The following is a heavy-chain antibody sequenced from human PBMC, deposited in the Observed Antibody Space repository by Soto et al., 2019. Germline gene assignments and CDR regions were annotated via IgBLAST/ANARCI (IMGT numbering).Heavy chain of an antibody. Sequence: PGGSLRLSCAASGFTFSSYAMHWVRQAPGKGLEWVAVISYDGSNKYYADSVKGRFTISRDNSKNTLYLQMNSLRAEDTAVYYCARDRATYYDFWSGRGHYGMDVWGQGTTVTVSS. CDR1: GFTFSSYA. D-gene: IGHD3-3*01. CDR3: ARDRATYYDFWSGRGHYGMDV. V-gene: IGHV3-30-3*01. CDR2: ISYDGSNK. J-gene: IGHJ6*02.